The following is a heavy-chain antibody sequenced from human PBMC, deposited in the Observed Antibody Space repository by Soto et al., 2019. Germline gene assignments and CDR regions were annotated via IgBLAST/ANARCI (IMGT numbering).Heavy chain of an antibody. CDR1: GYTFTSYY. D-gene: IGHD2-15*01. CDR3: AREREEVAATSYYYYYGMDV. V-gene: IGHV1-46*01. CDR2: INPSGGST. J-gene: IGHJ6*02. Sequence: ASVKVSCKASGYTFTSYYMHWVRQAPGQGLEWMGIINPSGGSTSYAQKFQGRVTMTRDTSTSTVYMELSRLRSDDTAVYYCAREREEVAATSYYYYYGMDVWGQGTTVTVSS.